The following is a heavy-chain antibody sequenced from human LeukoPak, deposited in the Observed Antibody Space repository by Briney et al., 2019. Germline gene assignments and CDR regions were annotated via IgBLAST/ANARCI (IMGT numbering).Heavy chain of an antibody. CDR2: ISSSGSTI. J-gene: IGHJ4*02. CDR1: GFTFSSYE. D-gene: IGHD2-15*01. CDR3: ARELRDCSGGSCYSDFGY. Sequence: GGSLRLSCAASGFTFSSYEMNWVRQAPGKGLEWVSYISSSGSTIYYADSVKGRFTISRDNAKNSLYLQMNSLRAEDTAVYYCARELRDCSGGSCYSDFGYWGQGTLVTVSS. V-gene: IGHV3-48*03.